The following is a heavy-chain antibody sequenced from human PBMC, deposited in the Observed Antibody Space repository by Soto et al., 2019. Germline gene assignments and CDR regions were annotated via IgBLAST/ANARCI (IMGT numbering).Heavy chain of an antibody. CDR3: ARSYSSTWYEEGY. CDR2: MNPNSGNT. Sequence: QVQLVQSGAELKKPGASVKVSCKASGYTFSSYDINWVRQAPGQGLEWMGWMNPNSGNTGYAQKFQGRVTMTRNTSISTAYLALSSLRSEDTAVYYCARSYSSTWYEEGYWGQGTLVNVSS. V-gene: IGHV1-8*01. D-gene: IGHD6-13*01. J-gene: IGHJ4*02. CDR1: GYTFSSYD.